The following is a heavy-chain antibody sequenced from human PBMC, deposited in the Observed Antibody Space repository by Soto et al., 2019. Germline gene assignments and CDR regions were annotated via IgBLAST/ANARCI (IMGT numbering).Heavy chain of an antibody. J-gene: IGHJ4*02. Sequence: AGGSLRLSCAASGFTFSSYAMSWVRQAPGKGLEWVSAISGSGGSTYYADSVKGRFTISRDNSKNTLYLQMNSLRAEDTAVYYCAKDGYSYGTYYFDYWGQGTLVTVSS. CDR2: ISGSGGST. D-gene: IGHD5-18*01. CDR3: AKDGYSYGTYYFDY. CDR1: GFTFSSYA. V-gene: IGHV3-23*01.